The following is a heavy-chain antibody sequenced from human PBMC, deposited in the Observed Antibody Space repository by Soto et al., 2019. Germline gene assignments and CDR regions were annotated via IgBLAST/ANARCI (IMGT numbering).Heavy chain of an antibody. CDR2: IYYSGST. CDR1: GGSISSGGYY. D-gene: IGHD5-18*01. J-gene: IGHJ4*02. V-gene: IGHV4-31*03. Sequence: QVQLQESGPGLVKPSQTLSLTCTVSGGSISSGGYYWSWIRQHPGKGLEWIGYIYYSGSTYYNPSLKSRVTISVDTSKNPFSLKLSSVTAADTAVYYCARVGDEDYSYGYGPFDYWGQGTLVTVSS. CDR3: ARVGDEDYSYGYGPFDY.